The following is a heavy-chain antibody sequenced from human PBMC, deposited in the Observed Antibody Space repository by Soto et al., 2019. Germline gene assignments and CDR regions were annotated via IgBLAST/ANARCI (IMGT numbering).Heavy chain of an antibody. J-gene: IGHJ3*02. V-gene: IGHV4-34*01. CDR3: ARSREQWLVDAFDI. D-gene: IGHD6-19*01. CDR2: INPTGSP. CDR1: GGSLTGYC. Sequence: ASETISLACVVYGGSLTGYCCSFIRHPPGRGLEWIGEINPTGSPKYNPSLMSRVTISVDTSKNQFSMKLSSVTAADTAVFYCARSREQWLVDAFDIWGQGTMVTVSS.